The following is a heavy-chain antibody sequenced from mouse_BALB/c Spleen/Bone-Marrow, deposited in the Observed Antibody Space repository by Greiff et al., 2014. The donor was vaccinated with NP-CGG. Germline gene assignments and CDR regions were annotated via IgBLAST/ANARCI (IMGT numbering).Heavy chain of an antibody. CDR3: ARDSFLITRALDY. D-gene: IGHD2-4*01. J-gene: IGHJ4*01. CDR2: IWGDGST. V-gene: IGHV2-6-7*01. CDR1: GFSLTGYG. Sequence: VQLQQSGPGLVAPSQSLSITCTVSGFSLTGYGVSWVRQSPGKGLEWLGMIWGDGSTDYNSALKSRLSISKDNSKSQVFLKMNSLQTDDTARYYCARDSFLITRALDYWGQRTSVTVSS.